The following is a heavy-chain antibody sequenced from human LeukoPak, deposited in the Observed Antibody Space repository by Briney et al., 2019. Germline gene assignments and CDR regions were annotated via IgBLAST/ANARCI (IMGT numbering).Heavy chain of an antibody. CDR1: GFTVSSNY. CDR3: ARDTGPEQRGDY. D-gene: IGHD1-14*01. V-gene: IGHV3-53*01. Sequence: GGSLRLSCAASGFTVSSNYMSWVRQAPGKGLEWVSVIYSGSSTYYADSVKGRFTISRDNSKNTLYLQMNSLRAEDTAVYYCARDTGPEQRGDYSGQGTLVTVSS. CDR2: IYSGSST. J-gene: IGHJ4*02.